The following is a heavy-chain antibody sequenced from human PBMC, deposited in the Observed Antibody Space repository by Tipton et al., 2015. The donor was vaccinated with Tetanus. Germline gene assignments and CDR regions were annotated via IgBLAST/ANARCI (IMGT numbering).Heavy chain of an antibody. CDR2: IYHSGST. J-gene: IGHJ6*02. Sequence: TLSLTCAVSGGSISSGGYSWSWIRQPPGKGLEWIGYIYHSGSTYYNPSLKSRVTISVDSSKNQFSLKLSSVTAADTAVYYCASRREYQDPYYYYGMDVWGQGTTVTVSS. D-gene: IGHD2-2*01. CDR1: GGSISSGGYS. V-gene: IGHV4-30-2*01. CDR3: ASRREYQDPYYYYGMDV.